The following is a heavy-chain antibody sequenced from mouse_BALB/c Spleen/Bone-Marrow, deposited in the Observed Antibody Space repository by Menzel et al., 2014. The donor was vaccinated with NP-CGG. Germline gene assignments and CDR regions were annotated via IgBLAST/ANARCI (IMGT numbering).Heavy chain of an antibody. V-gene: IGHV1-14*01. Sequence: EVQLQQSGPELAKPGASVKMSCKASGYTFTSYVMHWVKQKPGLGLEWIGYINPYNDDTEYNEKFKGKATLTSDKSSSTAYMELSSLTSEDSAVFYCARSLYGYDWYFDVWGAGTTVTVSS. D-gene: IGHD2-2*01. J-gene: IGHJ1*01. CDR2: INPYNDDT. CDR1: GYTFTSYV. CDR3: ARSLYGYDWYFDV.